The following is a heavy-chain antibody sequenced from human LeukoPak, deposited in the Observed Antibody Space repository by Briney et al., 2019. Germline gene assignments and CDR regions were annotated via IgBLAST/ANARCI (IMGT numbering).Heavy chain of an antibody. J-gene: IGHJ4*02. D-gene: IGHD4-17*01. CDR2: IYYSGST. CDR1: GGSISSGGYY. CDR3: ASSRRTVTTRGGFDY. V-gene: IGHV4-31*03. Sequence: SETLSLTCTVSGGSISSGGYYWSWIRQHPGKGLEWIGYIYYSGSTYYNPSLKSRVTISVDTSKNQSSLKLSSVTAADTAVYYCASSRRTVTTRGGFDYWGQGTLVTVSS.